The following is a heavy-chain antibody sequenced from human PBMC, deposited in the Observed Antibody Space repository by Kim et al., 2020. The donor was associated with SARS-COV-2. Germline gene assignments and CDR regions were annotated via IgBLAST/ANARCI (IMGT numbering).Heavy chain of an antibody. Sequence: SETLSLTCTVSGGFISSGDYYWGWIRQPPGKGLDWIALINYSGNTFYNPSLKSRATISVDPSRNQFSLKLTFVTAADTAVYYCARTGVVVTGHFDYWGQGTLVTVSS. V-gene: IGHV4-39*01. CDR2: INYSGNT. CDR1: GGFISSGDYY. D-gene: IGHD2-21*02. J-gene: IGHJ4*02. CDR3: ARTGVVVTGHFDY.